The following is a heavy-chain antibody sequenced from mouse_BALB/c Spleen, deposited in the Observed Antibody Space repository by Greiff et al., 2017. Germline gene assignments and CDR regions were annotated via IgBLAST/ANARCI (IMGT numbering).Heavy chain of an antibody. Sequence: EVKLMESGGGLVKPGGSLKLSCAASGFAFSSYDMSWVRQTPEKRLEWVAYISSGGGSTYYPDTVKGRFTISRDNAKNTLYLQMSSLKSEDTAMYYCARLLTTVVAPFDYWGQGTTLTVSS. CDR2: ISSGGGST. J-gene: IGHJ2*01. CDR3: ARLLTTVVAPFDY. V-gene: IGHV5-12-1*01. CDR1: GFAFSSYD. D-gene: IGHD1-1*01.